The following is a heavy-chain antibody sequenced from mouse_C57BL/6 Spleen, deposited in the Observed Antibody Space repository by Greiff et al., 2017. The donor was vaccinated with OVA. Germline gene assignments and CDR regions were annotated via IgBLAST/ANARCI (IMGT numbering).Heavy chain of an antibody. CDR1: GFTFSDYG. J-gene: IGHJ3*01. Sequence: EVKLEESGGGLVKPGGSLKLSCAASGFTFSDYGMHWVRQAPEKGLEWVAYISSGSSTIYYADTVKGRFTISRDNAKNTLFLQMTSLRSEDTAMYYCASYSNYEGFAYWGQGTLVTVSA. CDR2: ISSGSSTI. D-gene: IGHD2-5*01. V-gene: IGHV5-17*01. CDR3: ASYSNYEGFAY.